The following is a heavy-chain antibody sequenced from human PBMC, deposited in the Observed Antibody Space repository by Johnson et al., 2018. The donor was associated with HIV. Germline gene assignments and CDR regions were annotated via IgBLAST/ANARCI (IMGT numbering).Heavy chain of an antibody. CDR3: TTDPYGWDAFDI. CDR1: GFTFSSYG. Sequence: EVHLVESGGGVVQPGGSLRLSCAASGFTFSSYGMHWVRQAPGKGLEWVGRIKSKTDGGTTDYAAPVKGRFTISRDDSKNTLYLQMNSLKTEDTAVYYCTTDPYGWDAFDIWGQGTMVTVSS. D-gene: IGHD2-8*02. J-gene: IGHJ3*02. CDR2: IKSKTDGGTT. V-gene: IGHV3-15*01.